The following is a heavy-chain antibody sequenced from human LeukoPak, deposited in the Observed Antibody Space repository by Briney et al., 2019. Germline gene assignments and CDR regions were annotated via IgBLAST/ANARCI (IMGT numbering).Heavy chain of an antibody. CDR1: GGSISSYY. Sequence: SETLSLTCTVSGGSISSYYWSWIRQPPGKGLEWIGYIYYSGSTNYNPSLKSRVTISVDTSKNQFSLNLSSVTAADTAVYYCARAGFEGELHEHDHWGQGTLVTVSS. CDR3: ARAGFEGELHEHDH. V-gene: IGHV4-59*01. J-gene: IGHJ4*02. CDR2: IYYSGST. D-gene: IGHD1-26*01.